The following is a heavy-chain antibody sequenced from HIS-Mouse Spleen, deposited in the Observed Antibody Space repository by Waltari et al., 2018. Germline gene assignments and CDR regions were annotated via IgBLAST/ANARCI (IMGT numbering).Heavy chain of an antibody. Sequence: EVQLLESGGGLVQPGGSLRLSCAASGFTFSSYAMSWVRQAPGRGLEWVSASSGSGGRTYYADSVKGRFTISRDNSKNTLYLQMNSLRAEDTAVYYCAKAPLEQLVFDYWGQGTLVTVSS. CDR2: SSGSGGRT. CDR1: GFTFSSYA. J-gene: IGHJ4*02. CDR3: AKAPLEQLVFDY. D-gene: IGHD6-6*01. V-gene: IGHV3-23*01.